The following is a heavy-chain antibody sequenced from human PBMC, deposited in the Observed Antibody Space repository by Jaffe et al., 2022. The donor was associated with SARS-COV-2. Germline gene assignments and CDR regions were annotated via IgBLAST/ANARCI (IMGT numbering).Heavy chain of an antibody. D-gene: IGHD4-17*01. J-gene: IGHJ4*02. CDR2: ISYDGSNK. Sequence: QVQLVESGGGVVQPGRSLRLSCAASGFTFSSYGMHWVRQAPGKGLEWVAVISYDGSNKYYADSVKGRFTISRDNSKNTLYLQMNSLRAEDTAVYYCAKGSRSYGDYDYYFDYWGQGTLVTVSS. V-gene: IGHV3-30*18. CDR1: GFTFSSYG. CDR3: AKGSRSYGDYDYYFDY.